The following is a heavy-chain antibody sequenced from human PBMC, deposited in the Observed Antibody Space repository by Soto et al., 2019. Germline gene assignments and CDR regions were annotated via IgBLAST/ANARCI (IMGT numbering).Heavy chain of an antibody. D-gene: IGHD4-17*01. V-gene: IGHV1-18*01. CDR1: GYTFASYG. Sequence: QVQLVQSGAEVKKPGASVKVSCKASGYTFASYGINWVRQAPGQGLEWMGWINAHNGNTNYAQKVQGRVTMTTATSTSTAYMDRRSLRSDDTAVYYCAGGYSAYADQYYYGRDVWGQGTTVTVSS. CDR3: AGGYSAYADQYYYGRDV. CDR2: INAHNGNT. J-gene: IGHJ6*02.